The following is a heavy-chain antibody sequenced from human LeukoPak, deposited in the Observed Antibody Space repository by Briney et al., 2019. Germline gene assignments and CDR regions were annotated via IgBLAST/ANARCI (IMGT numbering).Heavy chain of an antibody. Sequence: GRSLRLSCAASGFTFDDYAMHWVRQAPGKGLEWVSGISWNSGSIGYADSVKGRFTISRDNAKNFLYLQMNSLRAEDTALYYCAKVPAGLGATVVYFDYWGQGTLVTVSS. J-gene: IGHJ4*02. V-gene: IGHV3-9*01. D-gene: IGHD1-26*01. CDR2: ISWNSGSI. CDR1: GFTFDDYA. CDR3: AKVPAGLGATVVYFDY.